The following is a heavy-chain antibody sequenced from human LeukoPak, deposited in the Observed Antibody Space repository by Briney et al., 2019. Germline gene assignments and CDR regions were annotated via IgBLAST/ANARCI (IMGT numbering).Heavy chain of an antibody. CDR2: ISSSSSYI. Sequence: GGSLTLSCAASGFTFSSYSMNWVRQAPGKGLEWVSSISSSSSYIYYADSVKGRFTISRDNAKNSLYLQMNSLRAEDTAVYYCARDSNRYTIFGPIDYWGQGTLVTVSS. CDR1: GFTFSSYS. CDR3: ARDSNRYTIFGPIDY. V-gene: IGHV3-21*01. J-gene: IGHJ4*02. D-gene: IGHD3-3*01.